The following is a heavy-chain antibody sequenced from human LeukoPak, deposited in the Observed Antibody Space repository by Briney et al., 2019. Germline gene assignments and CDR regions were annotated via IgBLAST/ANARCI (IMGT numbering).Heavy chain of an antibody. J-gene: IGHJ3*02. CDR2: IHTSGTT. CDR3: ARLHLPAHEGAFDI. D-gene: IGHD1-14*01. V-gene: IGHV4-4*07. CDR1: GGSISKYY. Sequence: SETLSLTCTVPGGSISKYYWSWIRQPADKGLEWIGRIHTSGTTHYNPSLKSRVTLSVDTPTNQLSLTLTSVTATDTAVYYCARLHLPAHEGAFDIWGRGTMVTVSS.